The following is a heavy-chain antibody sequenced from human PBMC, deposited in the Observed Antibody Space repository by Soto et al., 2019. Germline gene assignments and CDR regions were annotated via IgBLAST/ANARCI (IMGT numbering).Heavy chain of an antibody. D-gene: IGHD3-22*01. Sequence: PSETLSLTCTVSGGSISSYYWCWIRQPPGKGLEWIAYIYYSGSTNYNPSLKSRVTISVDTSKNQFSLKLKSVTAADTAVYYCARARYESSGYYYFDYWGQGTLVTVSS. J-gene: IGHJ4*02. CDR2: IYYSGST. CDR1: GGSISSYY. CDR3: ARARYESSGYYYFDY. V-gene: IGHV4-59*01.